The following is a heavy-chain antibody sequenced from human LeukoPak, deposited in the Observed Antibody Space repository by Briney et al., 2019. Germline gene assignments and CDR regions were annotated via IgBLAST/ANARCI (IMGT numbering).Heavy chain of an antibody. CDR3: ATIVPVVAATLTFDD. V-gene: IGHV3-66*01. Sequence: PGGSLTLSCAASGFTVSSYAMSWVRQPPGKGLEWVSYIYSGGSTYYPHSVKGRVTISTDNSKNTLYLQMSSLRAQDTAVYYCATIVPVVAATLTFDDWGQGDLVTVSS. CDR1: GFTVSSYA. CDR2: IYSGGST. J-gene: IGHJ4*02. D-gene: IGHD2-15*01.